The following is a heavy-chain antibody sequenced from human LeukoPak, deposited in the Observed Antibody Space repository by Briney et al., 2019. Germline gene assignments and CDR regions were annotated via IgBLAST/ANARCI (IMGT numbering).Heavy chain of an antibody. V-gene: IGHV4-39*07. CDR3: AFHEVVANWFDP. D-gene: IGHD2-15*01. J-gene: IGHJ5*02. CDR1: GGSISSSSYY. Sequence: ASETLSLTCTVSGGSISSSSYYWGWIRQPPGKGLEWIGSIYYSGSTYYNPSLKSRVTISVDTSKNQFSLKLSSVTAADTAVYYCAFHEVVANWFDPWGQGTLVTVSS. CDR2: IYYSGST.